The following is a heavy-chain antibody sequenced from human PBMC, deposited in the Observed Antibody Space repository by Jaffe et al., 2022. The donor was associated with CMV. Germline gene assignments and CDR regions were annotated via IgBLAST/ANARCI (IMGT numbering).Heavy chain of an antibody. D-gene: IGHD3-10*01. V-gene: IGHV3-30*18. CDR1: GFTFSSYG. CDR2: ISYDGSNK. Sequence: QVQLVESGGGVVQPGRSLRLSCAASGFTFSSYGMHWVRQAPGKGLEWVAVISYDGSNKYYADSVKGRFTISRDNSKNTLYLQMNSLRAEDTAVYYCAKDSFRYYGSGSHFDYWGQGTLVTVSS. J-gene: IGHJ4*02. CDR3: AKDSFRYYGSGSHFDY.